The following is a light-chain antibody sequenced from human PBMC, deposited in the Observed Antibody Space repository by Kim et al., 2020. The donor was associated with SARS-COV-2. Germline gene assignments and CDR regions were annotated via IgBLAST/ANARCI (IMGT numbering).Light chain of an antibody. Sequence: GQSITISCTGTSSDIGAYNYVFWYQQHPDKAPKLIIYDVNKRPSGISSRFSGFKSDNTASLTISGLQAEDEATYHCSSYAASSTVIFGGGTQLTVL. CDR2: DVN. CDR3: SSYAASSTVI. J-gene: IGLJ2*01. CDR1: SSDIGAYNY. V-gene: IGLV2-14*03.